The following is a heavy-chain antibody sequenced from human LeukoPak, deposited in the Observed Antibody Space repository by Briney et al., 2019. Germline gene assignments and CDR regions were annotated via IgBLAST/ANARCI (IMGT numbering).Heavy chain of an antibody. CDR1: GFTFSSYA. CDR2: ISSSSSTI. D-gene: IGHD3-3*01. V-gene: IGHV3-48*01. CDR3: AKDGDFWSGYRYSGNWFDP. Sequence: GGSLRLSCAASGFTFSSYAMHWVRQAPGKGLEWVSYISSSSSTIYYADSVKGRFTISRDNSKNTLYLQMNSLRAEDTAVYYCAKDGDFWSGYRYSGNWFDPWGQGTLVTVSS. J-gene: IGHJ5*02.